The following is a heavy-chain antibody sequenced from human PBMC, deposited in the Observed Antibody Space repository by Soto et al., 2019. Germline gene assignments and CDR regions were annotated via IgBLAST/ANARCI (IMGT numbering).Heavy chain of an antibody. Sequence: SETLSLTCTVSGGSISSGGYYWSWIRQHPGKGLEWIGYIYYSGSTYYNPSLKSRVTISVDTSKNQFSLKLSSVTAADTAVYYCARSSLITGTTVAFDYWGQGTLVTVS. CDR1: GGSISSGGYY. CDR3: ARSSLITGTTVAFDY. CDR2: IYYSGST. J-gene: IGHJ4*02. D-gene: IGHD1-20*01. V-gene: IGHV4-31*03.